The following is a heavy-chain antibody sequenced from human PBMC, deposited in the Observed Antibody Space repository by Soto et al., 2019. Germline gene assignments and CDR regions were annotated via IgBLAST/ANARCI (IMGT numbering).Heavy chain of an antibody. CDR2: ISGSGDST. V-gene: IGHV3-23*01. CDR1: GFTFSSYA. J-gene: IGHJ4*02. D-gene: IGHD6-13*01. Sequence: EVQLLESGGALVQPGGSLRLSCAASGFTFSSYAMSWVRQAPGTGLEWVSSISGSGDSTHNADSVKGRFTISRDNAKNTLYLQLNSLTGDDTAVYYCAKGGLQTGSCYEGYLGQGTLVTVSS. CDR3: AKGGLQTGSCYEGY.